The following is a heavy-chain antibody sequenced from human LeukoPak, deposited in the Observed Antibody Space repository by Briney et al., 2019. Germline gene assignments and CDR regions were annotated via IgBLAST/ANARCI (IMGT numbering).Heavy chain of an antibody. CDR2: ISAYNGNT. J-gene: IGHJ5*02. V-gene: IGHV1-18*04. CDR1: GYTFTSYY. D-gene: IGHD3-3*01. Sequence: ASVKVSCKASGYTFTSYYMHWVRQAPGQGLEWMGWISAYNGNTNYAQKFQGRVTMTTDTSTRTVYMELRSLRSDDTAVYYCARGLEWLTRRHNWFDPWGQGTLVTVSS. CDR3: ARGLEWLTRRHNWFDP.